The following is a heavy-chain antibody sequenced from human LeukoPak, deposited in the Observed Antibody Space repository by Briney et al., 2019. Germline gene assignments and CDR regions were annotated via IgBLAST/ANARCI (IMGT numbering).Heavy chain of an antibody. CDR3: AREGPYSSSND. J-gene: IGHJ4*02. D-gene: IGHD6-6*01. CDR1: GFIFSDYS. V-gene: IGHV3-48*01. CDR2: ITSNSSTI. Sequence: GGSLRLSCAASGFIFSDYSMNWVRQAPGKGLEWVSHITSNSSTIYYADSVKDRFTISRDNGKNSLYLQVNSLRAEDTAVYYCAREGPYSSSNDWGQGTLVTVSS.